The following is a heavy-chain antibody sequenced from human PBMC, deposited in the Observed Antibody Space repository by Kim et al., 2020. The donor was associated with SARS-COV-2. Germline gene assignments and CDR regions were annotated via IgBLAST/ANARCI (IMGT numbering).Heavy chain of an antibody. CDR3: AKAEFTSSSLAHFYYYY. CDR1: GFTFSHYA. D-gene: IGHD6-6*01. J-gene: IGHJ6*01. V-gene: IGHV3-30*18. CDR2: ISFDGDDI. Sequence: GGSLRLSCAASGFTFSHYAMHWVRQAPGKGLEWLAIISFDGDDIAYADSVKGRFTISRDNSNNMLYLQMNSLRVEDTAMYFCAKAEFTSSSLAHFYYYY.